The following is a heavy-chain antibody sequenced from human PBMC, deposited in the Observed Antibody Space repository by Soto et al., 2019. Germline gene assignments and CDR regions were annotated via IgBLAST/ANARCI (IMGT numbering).Heavy chain of an antibody. D-gene: IGHD3-22*01. V-gene: IGHV4-39*01. CDR2: IYYSGST. J-gene: IGHJ3*01. Sequence: XXTLSLPFTVSGGSISSNSHYWGLIRQPPGKGLEWIGSIYYSGSTYYNPSLKSRVTISVDTSKNQFSLKLSSVTAEDTSVFYCASHSYYYESSGYYWKWGQGTMVTVSS. CDR1: GGSISSNSHY. CDR3: ASHSYYYESSGYYWK.